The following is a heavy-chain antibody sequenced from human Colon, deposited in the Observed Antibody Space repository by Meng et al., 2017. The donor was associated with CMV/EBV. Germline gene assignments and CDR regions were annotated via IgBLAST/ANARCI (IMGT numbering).Heavy chain of an antibody. Sequence: GESLKISCAASGFAFSSYAMSWVRQAPGKGLQWVSANSADGRSTYYADSVKGRFTISRDNAKNSVYLQMNSLRVEDTALYFCAKDRDCTSNSCPNYDMDVWGQGTTVTVSS. V-gene: IGHV3-23*01. CDR2: NSADGRST. CDR3: AKDRDCTSNSCPNYDMDV. J-gene: IGHJ6*02. D-gene: IGHD2-2*01. CDR1: GFAFSSYA.